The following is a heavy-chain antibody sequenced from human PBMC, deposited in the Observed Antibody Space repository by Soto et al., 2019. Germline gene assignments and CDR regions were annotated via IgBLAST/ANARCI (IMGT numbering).Heavy chain of an antibody. CDR1: GFTFSSYA. CDR3: ARVIMDV. Sequence: PGGSLRLSCAASGFTFSSYAMTWVRQAPGKGLEWVSVIYSGGSTYYADSVKGRFTISRDNAKNSLYLQMNSLRDEDTAVYYCARVIMDVWGQGTTVTVSS. J-gene: IGHJ6*02. V-gene: IGHV3-66*01. CDR2: IYSGGST.